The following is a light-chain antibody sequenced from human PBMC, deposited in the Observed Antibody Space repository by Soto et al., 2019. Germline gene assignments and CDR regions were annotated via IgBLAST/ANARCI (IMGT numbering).Light chain of an antibody. Sequence: QSVLAQPASVSGSPGQSITISCTGTSSVVGAYNFVSWHQQHPGKAPKLMIYNVYDRPSGISYRFSGSKSGNTASLTISGLHGEDEADYYCSAYTVSRTYVFGTGTKGTVL. CDR3: SAYTVSRTYV. J-gene: IGLJ1*01. V-gene: IGLV2-14*03. CDR1: SSVVGAYNF. CDR2: NVY.